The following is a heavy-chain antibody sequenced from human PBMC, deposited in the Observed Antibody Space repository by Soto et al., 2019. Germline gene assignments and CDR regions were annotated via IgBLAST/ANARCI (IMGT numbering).Heavy chain of an antibody. J-gene: IGHJ4*02. CDR1: GGSVSSNSAA. Sequence: PSQTLSPTGAISGGSVSSNSAAWNWIRQSPSRGLEWLGRTYYRSKWYKDYEVSVKSRITINLDTSKNQFSLQLNSVTPEDTAVYYCARGVVADYSRVFDYWGQGTMVTVYS. D-gene: IGHD4-4*01. CDR2: TYYRSKWYK. CDR3: ARGVVADYSRVFDY. V-gene: IGHV6-1*01.